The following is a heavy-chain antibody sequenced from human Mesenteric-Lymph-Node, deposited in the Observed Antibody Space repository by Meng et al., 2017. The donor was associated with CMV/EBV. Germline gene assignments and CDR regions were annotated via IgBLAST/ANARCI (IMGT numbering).Heavy chain of an antibody. CDR1: GGSISSSSYY. Sequence: QPQLQESGPGLVKPSETLYRTCTVPGGSISSSSYYWGWIRQPPGKGLEWIGSIYYSGSTYYNPSLKSRVTISVDTSKNQFSLKLSSVTAADTAVYYCARPHYYGSGSSPWFDPWGQGTLVTVSS. V-gene: IGHV4-39*01. CDR2: IYYSGST. D-gene: IGHD3-10*01. CDR3: ARPHYYGSGSSPWFDP. J-gene: IGHJ5*02.